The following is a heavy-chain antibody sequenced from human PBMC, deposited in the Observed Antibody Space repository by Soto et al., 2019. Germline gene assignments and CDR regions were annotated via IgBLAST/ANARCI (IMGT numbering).Heavy chain of an antibody. CDR2: IKQDGSEK. CDR1: GFTFSSYW. D-gene: IGHD1-1*01. CDR3: ARYDAFKAFDL. V-gene: IGHV3-7*01. Sequence: GGSLRLSCAASGFTFSSYWMSWVRQAPGKGLEWVANIKQDGSEKYYVDSVKGRFTISRDDVTNSVSLQMDSLRVEDTGIYYCARYDAFKAFDLWGQGTMVTVSS. J-gene: IGHJ3*01.